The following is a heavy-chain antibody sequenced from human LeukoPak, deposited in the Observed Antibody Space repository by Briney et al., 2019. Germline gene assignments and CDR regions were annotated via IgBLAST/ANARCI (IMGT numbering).Heavy chain of an antibody. J-gene: IGHJ6*03. CDR2: IIPIFGTA. D-gene: IGHD3-16*02. CDR1: GGTFSSYA. V-gene: IGHV1-69*01. CDR3: AFGGVIVPTYYYYMDV. Sequence: SVKVSCKASGGTFSSYAISWVRQAPGQGLEWMGGIIPIFGTANYAQKFQGRVTITADESTSTAYMELSSLRSEDTAVYYCAFGGVIVPTYYYYMDVWGKGTTVTVSS.